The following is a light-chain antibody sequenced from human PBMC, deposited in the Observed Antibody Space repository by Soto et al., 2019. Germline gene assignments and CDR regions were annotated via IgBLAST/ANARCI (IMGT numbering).Light chain of an antibody. CDR3: QHSYSSPPWT. J-gene: IGKJ1*01. Sequence: DIQMTQSPASLSASVGDRVTIACRASQTISTFFNWYQQKPCTDPRLLIYRASSVQSGVPPRVSGSGSGRDFTLTISSLRPEDIATYFCQHSYSSPPWTFGQGTKVEV. CDR1: QTISTF. V-gene: IGKV1-39*01. CDR2: RAS.